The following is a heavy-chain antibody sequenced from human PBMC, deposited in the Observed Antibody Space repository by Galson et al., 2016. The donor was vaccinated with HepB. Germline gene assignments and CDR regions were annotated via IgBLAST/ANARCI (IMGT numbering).Heavy chain of an antibody. V-gene: IGHV3-48*04. D-gene: IGHD1-26*01. CDR1: GFTFSNYD. CDR2: ITTSSGGI. Sequence: SLRLSCAVSGFTFSNYDMDWVRQAPGKGLEWISYITTSSGGINYADSVKGRFTISRDNSKNTVDLQMNSLRAEDTAVYYCAGSYSGRKGASDIWGQGTMVTVSS. CDR3: AGSYSGRKGASDI. J-gene: IGHJ3*02.